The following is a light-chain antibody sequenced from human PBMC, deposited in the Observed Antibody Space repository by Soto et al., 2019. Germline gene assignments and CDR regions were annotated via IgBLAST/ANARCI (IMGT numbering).Light chain of an antibody. CDR3: SSYAGSSNLGV. CDR2: EVS. J-gene: IGLJ2*01. V-gene: IGLV2-8*01. CDR1: SSDVGGYNY. Sequence: QSALTQPPSASGSPGQSVTISCTGTSSDVGGYNYVSWYQQHPGRAPKLMIYEVSKRPSGVPERFSGSKSGNTASLTVSGHQPEDEADYTCSSYAGSSNLGVLGGGTKLTVL.